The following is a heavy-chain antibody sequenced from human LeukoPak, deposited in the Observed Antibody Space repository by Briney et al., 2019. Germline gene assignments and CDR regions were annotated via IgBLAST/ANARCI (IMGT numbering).Heavy chain of an antibody. D-gene: IGHD3-3*01. CDR1: GGSFSGYY. V-gene: IGHV4-34*01. CDR3: ARTQTYYDFWSGYSPFDY. Sequence: KPSETLSLTCAVYGGSFSGYYWSWIRQPPGKGLEWIGGINHSGSTNYNPSLKSRVTISVDTSKNQFSLKLSSVTAADTAVYYCARTQTYYDFWSGYSPFDYWGQGTLVTVSS. J-gene: IGHJ4*02. CDR2: INHSGST.